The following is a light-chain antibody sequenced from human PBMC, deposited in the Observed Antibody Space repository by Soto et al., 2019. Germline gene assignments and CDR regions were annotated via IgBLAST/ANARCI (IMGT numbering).Light chain of an antibody. CDR1: QSLLYSNGYNY. J-gene: IGKJ3*01. CDR3: MQARHIPFT. CDR2: LGS. Sequence: DVVMTQSPLSLPVTPGEPTSISCRSSQSLLYSNGYNYLDWYLQKPGQSPQLLIYLGSNRASGVPDRFSGRGSGTDFTLKISRVEPEDVGVYYCMQARHIPFTFGPGNKVHIK. V-gene: IGKV2-28*01.